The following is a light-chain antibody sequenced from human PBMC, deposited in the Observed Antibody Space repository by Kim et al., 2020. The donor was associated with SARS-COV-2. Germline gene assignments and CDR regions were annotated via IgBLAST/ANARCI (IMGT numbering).Light chain of an antibody. V-gene: IGLV2-8*01. CDR2: EVT. Sequence: QSALTQPPTASESPGQSVTISCTGTSSDVGGYNYVSWYQQHPGKAPKFMIYEVTKRPSGVPDRFSGSKSGNTASLTVSGLQAEDEADYYCSSYAGSNNHVIFGGGTQLTVL. J-gene: IGLJ2*01. CDR3: SSYAGSNNHVI. CDR1: SSDVGGYNY.